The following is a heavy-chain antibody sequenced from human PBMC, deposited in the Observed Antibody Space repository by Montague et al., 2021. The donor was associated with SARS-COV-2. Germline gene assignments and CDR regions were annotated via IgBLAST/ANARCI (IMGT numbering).Heavy chain of an antibody. CDR1: GFTFSSFS. CDR3: ARFGTSKFYSSGVDV. J-gene: IGHJ6*02. CDR2: ISSESTYI. D-gene: IGHD3-10*01. V-gene: IGHV3-21*01. Sequence: SLRLSCAASGFTFSSFSMNWVRQAPGKRLEWVASISSESTYILYAESVRGRFTVSRDSAQNLLFLQMNSLRAEDTALYYCARFGTSKFYSSGVDVWGQGTTVTVSS.